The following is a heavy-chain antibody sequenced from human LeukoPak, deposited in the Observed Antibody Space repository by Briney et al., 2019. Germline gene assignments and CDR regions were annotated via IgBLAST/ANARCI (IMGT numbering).Heavy chain of an antibody. Sequence: PGGSLRLSCAASGFAFNIYNMNWIRQAPGKGLEWVSSISGTSTYIYYADSVKGRFTISRDNAKNSLYLQMNSLRAEDTAIYCCATDRGYRTSWFDYWGQGALVTVSS. V-gene: IGHV3-21*01. D-gene: IGHD6-13*01. CDR1: GFAFNIYN. J-gene: IGHJ4*02. CDR3: ATDRGYRTSWFDY. CDR2: ISGTSTYI.